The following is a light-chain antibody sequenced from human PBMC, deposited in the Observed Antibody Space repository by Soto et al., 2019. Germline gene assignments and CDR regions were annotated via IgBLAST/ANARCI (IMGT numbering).Light chain of an antibody. J-gene: IGLJ3*02. V-gene: IGLV2-14*01. CDR3: SSYTTSGTTV. Sequence: QSALTQPASVSGSPGQTITISCTGTSSDVGGYNYLSWYQQHPGKAPKVMIYKVSNRPSGVSNRFSGSKSGNTASLTISGLQAEYEADYFCSSYTTSGTTVFGGGTKLTVL. CDR2: KVS. CDR1: SSDVGGYNY.